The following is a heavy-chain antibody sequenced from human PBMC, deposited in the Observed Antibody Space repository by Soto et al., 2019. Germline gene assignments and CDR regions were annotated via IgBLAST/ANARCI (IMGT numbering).Heavy chain of an antibody. D-gene: IGHD3-10*01. Sequence: GGSLRLSCAASGFTFSSYAMHWVRQAPGKGLEWVAVISYDGRNKHDADSVKGRFTISRDNSKNTLYLQMNSLRAEDTAVYYCARGPPEGSGNYYSQFDYWGQGTLVTVSS. CDR2: ISYDGRNK. J-gene: IGHJ4*02. CDR3: ARGPPEGSGNYYSQFDY. CDR1: GFTFSSYA. V-gene: IGHV3-30*04.